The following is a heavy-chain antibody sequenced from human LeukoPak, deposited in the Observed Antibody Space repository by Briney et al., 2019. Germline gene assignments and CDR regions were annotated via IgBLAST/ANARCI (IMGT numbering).Heavy chain of an antibody. CDR3: ARVLTGIAVAGATGY. Sequence: GASVKVSCKASGSTFTGYYMHWVRQATGQGREWRGRINPNSGGTNYAQKFQGRVTMTRDTSISTAYMELSRLRSDDTAVYYCARVLTGIAVAGATGYWGQGTLVTVSS. D-gene: IGHD6-19*01. J-gene: IGHJ4*02. CDR2: INPNSGGT. CDR1: GSTFTGYY. V-gene: IGHV1-2*06.